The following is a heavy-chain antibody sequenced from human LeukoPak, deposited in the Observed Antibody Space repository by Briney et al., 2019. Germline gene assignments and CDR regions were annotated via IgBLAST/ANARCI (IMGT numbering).Heavy chain of an antibody. Sequence: ASVKVSCKASGYTFTGYYMHWVRQAPGQGLERMGWINPNSGGTNYAQKFQGRVTMTRDTSISTAYMELSRLRSDDTAVYYCARDTTYYYDSSGYPYDAFDIWGQGTMVTVSS. CDR2: INPNSGGT. D-gene: IGHD3-22*01. V-gene: IGHV1-2*02. J-gene: IGHJ3*02. CDR3: ARDTTYYYDSSGYPYDAFDI. CDR1: GYTFTGYY.